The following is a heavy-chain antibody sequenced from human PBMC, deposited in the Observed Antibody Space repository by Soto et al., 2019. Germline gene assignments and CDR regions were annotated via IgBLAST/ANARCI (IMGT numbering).Heavy chain of an antibody. CDR2: ISAYNGNT. Sequence: QVQLVQSGAEVKKPGASVKVSCKASGYTFTSYGISWVRQAPGQGLEWMGWISAYNGNTNYAQKLQGRVTMTTDTSTSTAYMELRSLRSDETAVYYCARVPPYYDILTGYFSTYYYYYGMDVWGQGTTVTVSS. V-gene: IGHV1-18*01. CDR1: GYTFTSYG. D-gene: IGHD3-9*01. J-gene: IGHJ6*02. CDR3: ARVPPYYDILTGYFSTYYYYYGMDV.